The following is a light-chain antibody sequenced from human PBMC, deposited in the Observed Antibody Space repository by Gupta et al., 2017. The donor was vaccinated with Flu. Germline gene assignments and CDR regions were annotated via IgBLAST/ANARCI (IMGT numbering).Light chain of an antibody. J-gene: IGLJ3*02. CDR2: EGS. CDR3: CSYAGSSPLWV. V-gene: IGLV2-23*01. CDR1: SSDVGSYNL. Sequence: SALTQPASVSGSPGQSITISCTGTSSDVGSYNLVSWYQQHTGKAPKLMIYEGSKRPSGVSNRFSGSKSGNTASLTISGLQAEEEADYYCCSYAGSSPLWVFGGGTKLTVL.